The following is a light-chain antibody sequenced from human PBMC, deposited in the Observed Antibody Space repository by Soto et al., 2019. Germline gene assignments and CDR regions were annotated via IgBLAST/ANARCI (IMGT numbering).Light chain of an antibody. J-gene: IGKJ3*01. CDR1: QSISTW. Sequence: DIQMTQSPSTLSASVGDRVTITCRASQSISTWLAWYQQKPGKAPKVLIYDASSLESGVPSRFSGSGSGTEFTLTISSLQPDDFATYYCQQYKNYLTSGPGTKVDIK. CDR3: QQYKNYLT. CDR2: DAS. V-gene: IGKV1-5*01.